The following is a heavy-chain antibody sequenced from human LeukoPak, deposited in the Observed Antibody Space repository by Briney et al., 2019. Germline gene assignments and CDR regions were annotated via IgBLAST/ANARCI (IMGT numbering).Heavy chain of an antibody. Sequence: ASVKVSCKAPGYTFTSYAMHWVRQAPGQRREWMGWINAGNGNTKYSQKFQGRVTITRDTSASTAYMELSSLRSEDTAVYYCAREVSVAEDFDYWGQGTLVTVSS. CDR2: INAGNGNT. CDR1: GYTFTSYA. CDR3: AREVSVAEDFDY. D-gene: IGHD6-19*01. J-gene: IGHJ4*02. V-gene: IGHV1-3*01.